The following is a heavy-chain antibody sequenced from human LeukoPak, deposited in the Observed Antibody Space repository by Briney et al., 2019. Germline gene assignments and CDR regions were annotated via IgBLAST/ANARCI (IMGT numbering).Heavy chain of an antibody. CDR1: GDSISSSSHF. Sequence: ETLSLTCTVSGDSISSSSHFWGWIRQPPGKGLEWVSVIYSGGSTYYADSVKGRFTISRDNSKNTLYLQMNSLRAEDTAVYYCARGYSSSSPPDYWGQGTLVTVSS. D-gene: IGHD6-6*01. V-gene: IGHV3-66*01. J-gene: IGHJ4*02. CDR3: ARGYSSSSPPDY. CDR2: IYSGGST.